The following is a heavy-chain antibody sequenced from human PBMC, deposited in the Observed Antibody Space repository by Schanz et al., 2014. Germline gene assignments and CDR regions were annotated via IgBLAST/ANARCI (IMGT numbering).Heavy chain of an antibody. CDR2: ISSASSTI. Sequence: DVQLLESGGGLVQPGGSLRLSCAASGFTFTNYAMSWVRQAPGKGLEWVSYISSASSTINYADSVKGRFTISRDNAKNSLFLQMNSLRAEDTAVYYCAKSLESCPGGRCSRGYFDYWGQGTLVTVSS. J-gene: IGHJ4*02. CDR3: AKSLESCPGGRCSRGYFDY. CDR1: GFTFTNYA. D-gene: IGHD2-8*02. V-gene: IGHV3-48*01.